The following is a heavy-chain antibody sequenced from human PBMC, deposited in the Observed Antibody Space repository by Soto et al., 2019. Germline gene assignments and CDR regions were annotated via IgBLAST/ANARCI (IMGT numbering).Heavy chain of an antibody. CDR1: GFTFNIYA. V-gene: IGHV3-30-3*01. CDR2: ISFDGTKK. Sequence: GGSLRVSCAAHGFTFNIYALHWGRQAPGKGLEWVAVISFDGTKKYYSDSVKGRFTISRDNLKNTLYLQMNNLRVEDAALYFCAREDDYGYRYINYGLDVWGQGTTVTVSS. J-gene: IGHJ6*02. D-gene: IGHD4-17*01. CDR3: AREDDYGYRYINYGLDV.